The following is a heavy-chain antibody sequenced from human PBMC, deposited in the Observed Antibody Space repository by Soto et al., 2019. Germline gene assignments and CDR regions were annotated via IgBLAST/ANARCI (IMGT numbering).Heavy chain of an antibody. CDR3: ARVVAGYNFHSDY. Sequence: LSLTCAVYGGSFSSGNYHWSWIRQPPGKGLEWIGFIYYSRSTYYNPSLKSRVSISQDTPKNQFSLRLSPLTAADTAIYYCARVVAGYNFHSDYWRQGILVTVSS. J-gene: IGHJ4*02. D-gene: IGHD5-12*01. V-gene: IGHV4-30-4*01. CDR1: GGSFSSGNYH. CDR2: IYYSRST.